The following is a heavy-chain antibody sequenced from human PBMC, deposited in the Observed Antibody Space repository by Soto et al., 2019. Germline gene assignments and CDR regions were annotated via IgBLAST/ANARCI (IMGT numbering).Heavy chain of an antibody. J-gene: IGHJ4*02. CDR1: GFTFTSSA. D-gene: IGHD1-26*01. Sequence: GASVKVSCKASGFTFTSSAVQWVRQARGQRLEWIGWIVVGSGNTNYAQKLQGRVTMTTDTSTSTAYMELRSLRSDDTAVYYCARSGWELPPGYWGQGTLVTVSS. V-gene: IGHV1-58*01. CDR2: IVVGSGNT. CDR3: ARSGWELPPGY.